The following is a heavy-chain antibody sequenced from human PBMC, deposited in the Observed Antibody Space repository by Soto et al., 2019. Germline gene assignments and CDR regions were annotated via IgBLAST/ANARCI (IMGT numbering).Heavy chain of an antibody. CDR2: ICFDGNNQ. D-gene: IGHD2-21*01. J-gene: IGHJ6*02. CDR1: GLTFSDNG. Sequence: QVQLVESGGGVVQPGRSLRLSCAASGLTFSDNGMHWVRQAPGKGLEWVALICFDGNNQRYSDSVKGRFTISRDNSRSTLFLQMDSLRAEDTAVYYCASQPHNRPMDVWGQGTTVIVSS. V-gene: IGHV3-33*01. CDR3: ASQPHNRPMDV.